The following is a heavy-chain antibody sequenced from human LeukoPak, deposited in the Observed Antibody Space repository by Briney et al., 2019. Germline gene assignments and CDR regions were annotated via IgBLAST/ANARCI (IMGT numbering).Heavy chain of an antibody. CDR3: ARRKTMVRGVIRKEYNWFDP. CDR1: GGSISSYY. CDR2: IYYSGST. D-gene: IGHD3-10*01. V-gene: IGHV4-59*12. J-gene: IGHJ5*02. Sequence: SETLSLTCTVSGGSISSYYWSWIRQPPGKGLEWIGYIYYSGSTNYNPSLKSRVTISVDTSKNQFSLKLSSVTAADTAVYYCARRKTMVRGVIRKEYNWFDPWGQGTLVTVSS.